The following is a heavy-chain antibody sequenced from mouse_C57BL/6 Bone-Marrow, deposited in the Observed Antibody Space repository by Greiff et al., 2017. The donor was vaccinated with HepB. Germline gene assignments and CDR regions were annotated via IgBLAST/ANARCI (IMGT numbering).Heavy chain of an antibody. CDR3: TGLYYGNYEFAY. D-gene: IGHD2-1*01. CDR1: GFTFSSYA. J-gene: IGHJ3*01. CDR2: ISSGGDYI. V-gene: IGHV5-9-1*02. Sequence: DVKLVESGAGLVKPGGSLKLSCAASGFTFSSYAMSWVRQTPEKRLEWVAYISSGGDYIYYADTVKGRFTISRDNARNTLYLQMSSLKSDDTAVYYCTGLYYGNYEFAYWGQGTLVTVSA.